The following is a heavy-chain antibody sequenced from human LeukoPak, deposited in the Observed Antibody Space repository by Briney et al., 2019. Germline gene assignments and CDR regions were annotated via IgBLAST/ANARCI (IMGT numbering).Heavy chain of an antibody. D-gene: IGHD6-19*01. J-gene: IGHJ2*01. CDR3: ARDPSNSSGRYQYFDL. CDR2: ISAYNGDT. CDR1: GYTFTHHG. V-gene: IGHV1-18*01. Sequence: VASVRVSCKASGYTFTHHGITWVRQAPGQGLEWMGWISAYNGDTKYAQKVQGRVTMTTDTPTSTAYMELRSLRSDDPAVYYCARDPSNSSGRYQYFDLWGRGTLVTVSS.